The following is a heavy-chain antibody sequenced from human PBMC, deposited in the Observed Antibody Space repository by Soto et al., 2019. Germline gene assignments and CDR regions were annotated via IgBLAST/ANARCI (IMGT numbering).Heavy chain of an antibody. D-gene: IGHD3-22*01. CDR3: ARLGGYYQAFDQ. CDR1: GGSFSGYD. V-gene: IGHV4-34*01. J-gene: IGHJ4*02. Sequence: PSETLSLTCAVYGGSFSGYDWTWIRQPPGTGLEWIGEINHSGSTNYNPSLKSRVTISVDTSENQFSLKLTSVTAADTAVYYCARLGGYYQAFDQWGQGSLVTVSS. CDR2: INHSGST.